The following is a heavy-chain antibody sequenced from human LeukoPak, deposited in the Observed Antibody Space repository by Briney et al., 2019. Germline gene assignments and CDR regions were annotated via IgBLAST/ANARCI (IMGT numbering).Heavy chain of an antibody. CDR3: ARDAPQVPAAGVLAS. D-gene: IGHD6-13*01. CDR1: GFTVSDNY. Sequence: PGGSLRLSCAASGFTVSDNYMSWVRQAPGKGLEWVSVMYSRGDTYYANSVKGRFTFSRDISKNTLYLQMDGLRNEDTAMYYCARDAPQVPAAGVLASWGQRTLVIVSS. V-gene: IGHV3-53*01. J-gene: IGHJ5*02. CDR2: MYSRGDT.